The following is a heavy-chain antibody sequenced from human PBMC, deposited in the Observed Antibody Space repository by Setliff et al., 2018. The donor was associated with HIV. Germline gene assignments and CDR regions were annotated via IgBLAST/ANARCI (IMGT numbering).Heavy chain of an antibody. CDR3: ARVSYDYASYYMDV. V-gene: IGHV4-31*03. J-gene: IGHJ6*03. Sequence: SETLSLTCTVSGDSIGFSGYFWSWIRQHPGKGLEWIGYIYYSGSTFYNPSLKSRAAISIDTSKNQFFLKLKSVTAADTAVYYCARVSYDYASYYMDVWGKGTTVTVSS. CDR2: IYYSGST. CDR1: GDSIGFSGYF. D-gene: IGHD3-16*01.